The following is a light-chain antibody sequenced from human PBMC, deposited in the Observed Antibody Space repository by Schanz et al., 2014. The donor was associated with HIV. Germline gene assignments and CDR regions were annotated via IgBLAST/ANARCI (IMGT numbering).Light chain of an antibody. CDR3: SSYTTSSAVI. J-gene: IGLJ2*01. CDR2: DGS. V-gene: IGLV2-14*01. CDR1: NSDVGYYNY. Sequence: QSALTQPASVSGSPGQSITISCTGTNSDVGYYNYVSWYQQYPGKAPKLMIYDGSNRPSGVSNRFSGSKSGNTASLTISGLQAEDEADYYCSSYTTSSAVIFGGGTKLTVL.